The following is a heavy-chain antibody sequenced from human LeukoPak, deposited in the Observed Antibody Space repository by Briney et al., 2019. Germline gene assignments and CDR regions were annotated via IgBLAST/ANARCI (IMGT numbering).Heavy chain of an antibody. CDR3: ARVFDPNDFWSGYCFDF. Sequence: GGSLRLSCAASGFTFSNYAMNWVRQAPGKGLEWVAAISYDGSNKYYADSVRGRFTISRDNAQNTLYLQMDSLRADDTAVYYCARVFDPNDFWSGYCFDFWGQGTLVTVSS. CDR1: GFTFSNYA. V-gene: IGHV3-30*07. D-gene: IGHD3-3*01. J-gene: IGHJ4*02. CDR2: ISYDGSNK.